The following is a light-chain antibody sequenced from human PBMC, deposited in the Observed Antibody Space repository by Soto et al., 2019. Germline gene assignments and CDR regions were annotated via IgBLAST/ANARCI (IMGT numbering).Light chain of an antibody. CDR2: AAS. Sequence: DIQMTQSPSSLSASVGDRVTITCRASQSISSYLNWYQQKPGKAPKLLIYAASNLQSGVPSRFSGSGSGTDFTLTISSLQPEDFATYYCQQSYNTLFTFGPGTKVDIK. CDR1: QSISSY. CDR3: QQSYNTLFT. V-gene: IGKV1-39*01. J-gene: IGKJ3*01.